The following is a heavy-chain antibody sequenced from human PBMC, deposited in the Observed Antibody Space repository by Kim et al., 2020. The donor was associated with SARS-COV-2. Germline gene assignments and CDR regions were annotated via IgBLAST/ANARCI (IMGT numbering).Heavy chain of an antibody. CDR2: IIPILGIA. Sequence: SVKVSCKASGGTFSSYAISWVRQAPGQGLEWMGRIIPILGIANYAQKLQGRVTITADKSTSTAYMELSSLRSEDTAVYYCARERSYYYGSGSYPPSWGQ. CDR3: ARERSYYYGSGSYPPS. CDR1: GGTFSSYA. D-gene: IGHD3-10*01. J-gene: IGHJ1*01. V-gene: IGHV1-69*04.